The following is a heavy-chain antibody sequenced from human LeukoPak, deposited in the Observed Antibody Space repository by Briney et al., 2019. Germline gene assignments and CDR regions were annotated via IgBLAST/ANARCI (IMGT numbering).Heavy chain of an antibody. J-gene: IGHJ5*02. D-gene: IGHD3-10*01. V-gene: IGHV7-4-1*02. Sequence: GASVKVSCKASGYTFTSYAMNWVRQAPGQGLEWMGWINTNTGNPTYAQGFTGRFVFSLDTSVSTAYLQISSLNAEDTAVYYCARAKITMVRGPLWNWFDPWGQGTLVTVSS. CDR1: GYTFTSYA. CDR2: INTNTGNP. CDR3: ARAKITMVRGPLWNWFDP.